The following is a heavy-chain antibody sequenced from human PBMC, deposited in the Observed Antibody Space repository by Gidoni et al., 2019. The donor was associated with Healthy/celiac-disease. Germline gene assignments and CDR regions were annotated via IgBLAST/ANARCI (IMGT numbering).Heavy chain of an antibody. Sequence: EVQLLESGGGLVQPGGSLRLSCAASGFTFSSYAMSWVRQAPGKGLEWVSAISGSGGSTYYADSVKGRFTISRDNSKNTLYLQMNSLRAEDTAVYYCAKDRGYSYGDYYYYYGMDVWGQGTTVTVSS. CDR2: ISGSGGST. V-gene: IGHV3-23*01. J-gene: IGHJ6*02. CDR3: AKDRGYSYGDYYYYYGMDV. D-gene: IGHD5-18*01. CDR1: GFTFSSYA.